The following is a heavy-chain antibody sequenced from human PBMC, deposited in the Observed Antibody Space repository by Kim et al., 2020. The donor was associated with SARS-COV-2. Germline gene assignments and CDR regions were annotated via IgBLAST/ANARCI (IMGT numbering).Heavy chain of an antibody. J-gene: IGHJ4*02. CDR3: ASLSSYYDSSGYDCS. D-gene: IGHD3-22*01. Sequence: GGSLRLSCAASGFTFSSYSMNWVRQAPGKGLEWVSYISSSSSTIYYADSVKGRFTISRDNAKNSLYLQMNSLRDEDTAVYYCASLSSYYDSSGYDCSWGQGTLVTVSS. CDR1: GFTFSSYS. V-gene: IGHV3-48*02. CDR2: ISSSSSTI.